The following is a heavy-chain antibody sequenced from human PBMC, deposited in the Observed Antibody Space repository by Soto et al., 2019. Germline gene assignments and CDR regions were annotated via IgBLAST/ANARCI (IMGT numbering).Heavy chain of an antibody. CDR3: ARHVGYGDYRGDAFDI. Sequence: SETLSLTCTVSGGSISSSSYYWGWIRQPPGKGLEWIGSIYYSGSTYYNPSLKSRVTISVDTSKNQFSLKLSSVTAADTAVYYCARHVGYGDYRGDAFDIWGQGTMVTVSS. V-gene: IGHV4-39*01. J-gene: IGHJ3*02. D-gene: IGHD4-17*01. CDR1: GGSISSSSYY. CDR2: IYYSGST.